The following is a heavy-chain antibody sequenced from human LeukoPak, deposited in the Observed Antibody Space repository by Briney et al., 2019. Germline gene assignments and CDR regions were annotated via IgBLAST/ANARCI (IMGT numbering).Heavy chain of an antibody. J-gene: IGHJ4*02. V-gene: IGHV3-11*01. D-gene: IGHD3-16*01. CDR1: GFTFSDYY. CDR3: ARDGANAHLDY. CDR2: ISSSSSTI. Sequence: GGSLRLSCAASGFTFSDYYMSWIRQAPGEGLEWVSYISSSSSTIYYADSVKGRFTISRDNAQNSLYLEMNSLRVEDTAVYYCARDGANAHLDYWGQGTLATVSS.